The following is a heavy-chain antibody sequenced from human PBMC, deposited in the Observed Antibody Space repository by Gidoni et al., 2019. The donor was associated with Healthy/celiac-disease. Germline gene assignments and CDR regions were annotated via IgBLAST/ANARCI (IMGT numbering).Heavy chain of an antibody. CDR2: IHYRGTT. Sequence: QLQLQESGPGLVKPSETLFPTCTVSGGSISSSSYYWGWIRQPPGKGLEWIGSIHYRGTTYYNTTLKSRDTISVDTSKNQFSLKLSSVTAADTAVYYCARRGSQRFLEWTNWFDPWGQGTLVTVSS. D-gene: IGHD3-3*01. V-gene: IGHV4-39*01. CDR1: GGSISSSSYY. CDR3: ARRGSQRFLEWTNWFDP. J-gene: IGHJ5*02.